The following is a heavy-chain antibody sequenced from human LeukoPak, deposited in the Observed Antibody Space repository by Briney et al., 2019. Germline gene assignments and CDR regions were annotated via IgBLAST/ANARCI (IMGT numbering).Heavy chain of an antibody. CDR1: GGSISSSSYY. D-gene: IGHD3-3*01. CDR2: IYYSGST. J-gene: IGHJ4*02. V-gene: IGHV4-39*07. CDR3: AREGGFYRPLDY. Sequence: SETLSLTCTVPGGSISSSSYYWGWIRQPPGKGLEWIGSIYYSGSTYYTPSLKSRVTISVDTSKNQFSLKLTSVTAADTAVYYYAREGGFYRPLDYSGQGTLVTVSS.